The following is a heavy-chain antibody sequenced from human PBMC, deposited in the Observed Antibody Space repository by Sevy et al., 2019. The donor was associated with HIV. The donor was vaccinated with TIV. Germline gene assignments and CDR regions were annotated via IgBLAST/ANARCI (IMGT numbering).Heavy chain of an antibody. CDR2: IYYSGST. V-gene: IGHV4-31*03. J-gene: IGHJ4*02. Sequence: SETLSLTCTVSGGSISSGGYYWSWIRQHPGKGLEWIGYIYYSGSTYYNPSLKSRVTISVDTSKNQFSLKLSSVTAADTAVYYCARARGVASIDYWGQGTLVTVSS. CDR3: ARARGVASIDY. CDR1: GGSISSGGYY. D-gene: IGHD2-15*01.